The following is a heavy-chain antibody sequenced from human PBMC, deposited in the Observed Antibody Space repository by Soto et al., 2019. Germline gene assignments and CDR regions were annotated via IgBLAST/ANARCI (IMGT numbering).Heavy chain of an antibody. V-gene: IGHV3-23*05. CDR3: AKDAVYNDGLWLTDH. D-gene: IGHD2-21*01. CDR2: IYGSGRGI. J-gene: IGHJ4*02. Sequence: GVSLRLSCSASGLPHSNFAMMWVRQAPGKGLECVSGIYGSGRGIEYADSVKGRFTISRDNSKNTVYLQMTDLRADDTDVYYCAKDAVYNDGLWLTDHRGRGTQVTVSS. CDR1: GLPHSNFA.